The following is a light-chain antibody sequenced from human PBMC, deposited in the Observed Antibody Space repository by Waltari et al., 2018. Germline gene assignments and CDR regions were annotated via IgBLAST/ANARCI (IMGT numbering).Light chain of an antibody. Sequence: SYELTQPPSVSVSPGQTASITCSGDKLGDRYVSWYQQKPGQSPVLVIYQHSKRHSRIPERFSGSNSGNTATLTISGTQAMDEADYYCQAWDTKVFGGGTKLTVL. CDR2: QHS. CDR3: QAWDTKV. V-gene: IGLV3-1*01. J-gene: IGLJ2*01. CDR1: KLGDRY.